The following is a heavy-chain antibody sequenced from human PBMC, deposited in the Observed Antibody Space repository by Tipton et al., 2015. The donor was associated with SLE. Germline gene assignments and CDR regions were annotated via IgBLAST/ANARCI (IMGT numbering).Heavy chain of an antibody. CDR1: GASISSSDYS. J-gene: IGHJ4*02. CDR3: ARLVGGYAR. Sequence: TLSLTCNVSGASISSSDYSWGWMCQPPGEGLEWIGTIYYNGGTHSNPSLKSRVSISVDTSKNQLSLKLISVTAADTAVYFCARLVGGYARWGQGTLVTVSS. CDR2: IYYNGGT. V-gene: IGHV4-39*01. D-gene: IGHD5-12*01.